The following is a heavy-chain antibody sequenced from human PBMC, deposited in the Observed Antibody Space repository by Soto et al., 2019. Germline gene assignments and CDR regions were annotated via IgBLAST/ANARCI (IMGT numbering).Heavy chain of an antibody. D-gene: IGHD3-3*01. CDR2: ISSSGYPI. J-gene: IGHJ6*02. V-gene: IGHV3-11*01. CDR3: ARDNRSFWNGYHSRYDYYGMDV. CDR1: GFSFSDYY. Sequence: QVQLVESGGGLVKPGGSLRLSCAASGFSFSDYYMTWIRQAPGKGLEWLSYISSSGYPIYYADSVKGRFTISRDNAKNSVYLQMNSLRAEDTAVYYCARDNRSFWNGYHSRYDYYGMDVWGQGTTVTVYS.